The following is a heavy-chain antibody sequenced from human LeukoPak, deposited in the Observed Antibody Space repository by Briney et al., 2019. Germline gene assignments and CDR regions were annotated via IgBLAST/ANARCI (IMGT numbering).Heavy chain of an antibody. Sequence: GESLKISCKGSGFTFITSWIAWVRQMPGKGLEWMGIIYPGDSDIRYSPSFRGQVTISADKSISIAYLQWSSLKASDTAMYYCARGGSYYDTVDYWGQGTLVTVSS. V-gene: IGHV5-51*01. D-gene: IGHD1-26*01. CDR2: IYPGDSDI. CDR3: ARGGSYYDTVDY. J-gene: IGHJ4*02. CDR1: GFTFITSW.